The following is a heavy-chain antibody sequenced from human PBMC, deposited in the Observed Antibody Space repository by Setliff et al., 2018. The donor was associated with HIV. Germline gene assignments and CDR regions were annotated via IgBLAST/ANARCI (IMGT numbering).Heavy chain of an antibody. CDR2: IHPSDSNT. J-gene: IGHJ6*02. CDR3: ASSITVAAGRSHYYYAMDV. D-gene: IGHD2-15*01. Sequence: GESLKISCKGSGYSFTSYWIGWVRQMPGKGLEWMGIIHPSDSNTRYSPSFRGQVTISADKSISTAYLQWSSLKASDTAMYYCASSITVAAGRSHYYYAMDVWGQGTTVTVSS. CDR1: GYSFTSYW. V-gene: IGHV5-51*01.